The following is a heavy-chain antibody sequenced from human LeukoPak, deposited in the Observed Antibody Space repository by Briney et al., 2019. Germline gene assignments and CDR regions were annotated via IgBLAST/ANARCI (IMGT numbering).Heavy chain of an antibody. CDR3: ATEQQLYSSDY. D-gene: IGHD6-13*01. Sequence: GGSLRLSCAASGFTFSSYWMHWVRQAPGKGLVWVSRINSDGSSSTYADSVKGRFTISRDNAKNSLYLQMNSLRAEDTAVYYCATEQQLYSSDYWGQGTLVTVSS. J-gene: IGHJ4*02. CDR1: GFTFSSYW. V-gene: IGHV3-74*01. CDR2: INSDGSSS.